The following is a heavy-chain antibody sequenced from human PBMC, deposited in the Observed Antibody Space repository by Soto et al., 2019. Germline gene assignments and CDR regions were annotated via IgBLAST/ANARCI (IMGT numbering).Heavy chain of an antibody. J-gene: IGHJ4*02. CDR2: ISGSGGST. CDR3: AKAPDSNPLEVDY. D-gene: IGHD4-4*01. Sequence: EVQLVESGGGLVQAGGSLRLFCAVSGFTFSSYAMSWVRQAPGKGLEWVSAISGSGGSTYYADSVKGRFTISRDNSKNTLYLQMNSLRAEDTAVYYCAKAPDSNPLEVDYWGQGTLVTVSS. CDR1: GFTFSSYA. V-gene: IGHV3-23*04.